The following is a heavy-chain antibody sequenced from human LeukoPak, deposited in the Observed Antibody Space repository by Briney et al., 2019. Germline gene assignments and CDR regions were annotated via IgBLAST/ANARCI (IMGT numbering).Heavy chain of an antibody. V-gene: IGHV3-23*01. CDR2: ISGSGGKT. CDR3: AKSRGGSFPGGFDP. D-gene: IGHD2-15*01. CDR1: GFPFGSYA. Sequence: GGSLRLSCAASGFPFGSYAMTWVRQAPGKGLEWVSGISGSGGKTYNADSLKGRFTISRDNSKNTLYPQMNSLRVEDTAIYYCAKSRGGSFPGGFDPWGHGTLVTISS. J-gene: IGHJ5*02.